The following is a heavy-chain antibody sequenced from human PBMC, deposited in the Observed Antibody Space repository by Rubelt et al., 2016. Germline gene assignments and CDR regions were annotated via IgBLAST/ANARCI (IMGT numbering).Heavy chain of an antibody. D-gene: IGHD6-19*01. CDR2: IDWDDDK. V-gene: IGHV2-70*15. J-gene: IGHJ4*02. CDR1: GFSLSTSGMC. CDR3: ARTRIYTSAWTLDY. Sequence: QVTLRESGPALVKPTQTLTLTCTLSGFSLSTSGMCVSLIRQPPGKALEWLARIDWDDDKKYSTSLTTRLTVSKDTSKNPVVLTMTNMDPVDTATYYCARTRIYTSAWTLDYWGQGALVTVSS.